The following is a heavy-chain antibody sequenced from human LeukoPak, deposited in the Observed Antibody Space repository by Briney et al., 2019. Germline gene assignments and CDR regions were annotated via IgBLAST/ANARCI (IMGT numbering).Heavy chain of an antibody. CDR3: ARGGGEVFGYSSSSGDFDY. Sequence: SETLSLTCTVSGGSISIHYWSWIRQPPGKGLEWIGYIYYSGSTNYNPSLKSRVTISVDTSKNQFSLKLSSVTAADTAVYYCARGGGEVFGYSSSSGDFDYWGQGTLVTVSS. J-gene: IGHJ4*02. CDR2: IYYSGST. CDR1: GGSISIHY. D-gene: IGHD6-6*01. V-gene: IGHV4-59*11.